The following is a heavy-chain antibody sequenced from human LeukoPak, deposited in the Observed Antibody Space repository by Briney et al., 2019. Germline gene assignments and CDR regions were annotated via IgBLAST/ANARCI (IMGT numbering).Heavy chain of an antibody. D-gene: IGHD5-18*01. CDR3: TRTGLQLWLLYYYGTDV. J-gene: IGHJ6*02. CDR1: GFTFGDYA. CDR2: IRSKAYGGTA. Sequence: GGSLRLSCTASGFTFGDYAMSWFRQAPGKGLEWVGFIRSKAYGGTAEYAASVKGRFTISRDDSKSIAYLQMNSLKTEDTAVYYCTRTGLQLWLLYYYGTDVWGQGTTVTVSS. V-gene: IGHV3-49*03.